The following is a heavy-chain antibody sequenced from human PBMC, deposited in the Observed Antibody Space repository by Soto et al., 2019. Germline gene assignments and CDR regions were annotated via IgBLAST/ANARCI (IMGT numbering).Heavy chain of an antibody. CDR1: GGSISSYY. CDR2: IYYSGST. V-gene: IGHV4-59*01. CDR3: ARDTAMEGWFDP. Sequence: QVQLQESGPGLVKPSETLSLTCTVSGGSISSYYWSWIRQHPGKGLEWIGYIYYSGSTNYNPALNSQVTISVDPSNNQFSLKLSSVTAADTAVYYCARDTAMEGWFDPWGQGTLVTVSS. D-gene: IGHD5-18*01. J-gene: IGHJ5*02.